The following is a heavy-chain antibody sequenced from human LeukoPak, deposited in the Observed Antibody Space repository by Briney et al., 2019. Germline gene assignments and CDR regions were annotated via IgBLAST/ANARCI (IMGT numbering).Heavy chain of an antibody. CDR1: GFTFSSYA. V-gene: IGHV3-23*01. CDR3: ARDPVGGSYFPYMDV. D-gene: IGHD1-26*01. J-gene: IGHJ6*03. CDR2: IGGSGSTT. Sequence: GGSLRLSCAASGFTFSSYAVSWVRQAPGKGLEWVSAIGGSGSTTYYADSVKGRFTISRDNSKNTLYLQMGSLRAEDMAVYYCARDPVGGSYFPYMDVWGKGTTVTVSS.